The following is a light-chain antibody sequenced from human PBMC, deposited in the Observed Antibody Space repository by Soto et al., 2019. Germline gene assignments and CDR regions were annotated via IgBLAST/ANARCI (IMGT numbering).Light chain of an antibody. CDR3: QQYNNWPT. V-gene: IGKV3-15*01. CDR2: GAS. Sequence: EIVMTQSPATLSLSPGERATLSCRASQSVSSNLAWYQQNPGQAPRLLIYGASTRATGIPARCSGSGSGTEFTLTISGLQSEDFAVYYSQQYNNWPTFGQGTKVEIK. J-gene: IGKJ1*01. CDR1: QSVSSN.